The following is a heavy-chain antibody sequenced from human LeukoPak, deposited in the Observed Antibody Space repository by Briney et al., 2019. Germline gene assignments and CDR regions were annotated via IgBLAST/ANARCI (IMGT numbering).Heavy chain of an antibody. CDR2: IYYSGST. CDR3: ARPGSGGVDPFDY. CDR1: GGSISSYY. D-gene: IGHD2-15*01. V-gene: IGHV4-59*01. Sequence: SETLSLTCTVSGGSISSYYWSWIRQPPGKGLEWIGYIYYSGSTNYNPSLKSRVTISVDTSKNQFSLKLSSVTAADTAVYYCARPGSGGVDPFDYWGQGTLVTVSS. J-gene: IGHJ4*02.